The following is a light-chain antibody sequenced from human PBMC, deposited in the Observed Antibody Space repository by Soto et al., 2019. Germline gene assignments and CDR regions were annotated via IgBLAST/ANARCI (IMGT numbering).Light chain of an antibody. CDR1: QTVSVY. V-gene: IGKV1-39*01. CDR3: QQSYSTPFT. J-gene: IGKJ3*01. Sequence: DIQMTQSPSSLSASVGDRVTITCRASQTVSVYLNRYRQEPGKAPKLLIFSASTLQSGVPPRFSGSGSGTDFTLTISNLQPEDFATYYCQQSYSTPFTFGPGTKVDIK. CDR2: SAS.